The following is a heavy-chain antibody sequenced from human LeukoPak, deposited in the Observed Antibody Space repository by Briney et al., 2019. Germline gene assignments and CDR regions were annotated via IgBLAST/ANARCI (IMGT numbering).Heavy chain of an antibody. D-gene: IGHD5-18*01. CDR3: ARAHTYGFQDY. J-gene: IGHJ4*02. CDR1: GDSINSGIHY. CDR2: IYTSGNT. V-gene: IGHV4-61*02. Sequence: PSETLSLTCTVSGDSINSGIHYWSWIRQPAGKGLDWIGRIYTSGNTNYNYNPSLNSRITISVDTSKNQFSLKLSSVTAADTAVYYCARAHTYGFQDYWGQGTLVTVSS.